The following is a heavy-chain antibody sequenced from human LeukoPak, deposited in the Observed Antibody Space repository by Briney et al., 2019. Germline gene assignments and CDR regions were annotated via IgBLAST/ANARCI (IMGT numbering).Heavy chain of an antibody. D-gene: IGHD1-26*01. CDR1: GYTFTGYY. J-gene: IGHJ4*02. Sequence: GASVKVSCKASGYTFTGYYMHWVRQAPGQGLEWMGWINPNSGGTNYAQKFQGRVTMTRDTSISTAYMELSRLRSDDTAVYYCVTGYSGIYYVFDFWGQGTLVTVSS. V-gene: IGHV1-2*02. CDR2: INPNSGGT. CDR3: VTGYSGIYYVFDF.